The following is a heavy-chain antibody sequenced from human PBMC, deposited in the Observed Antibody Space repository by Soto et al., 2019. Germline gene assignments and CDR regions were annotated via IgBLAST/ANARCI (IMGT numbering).Heavy chain of an antibody. D-gene: IGHD3-10*01. Sequence: SETLSLTCTVSGGSISSSSYYWGWIRQPPGKGLEWIGSIYYSGSTYYNPSLKSRVTISVDTSKNQFSLKLSSVTAADTAVYYCARQPYYYGSGSHTDDAFDIWGQGTMVTVSS. CDR3: ARQPYYYGSGSHTDDAFDI. J-gene: IGHJ3*02. CDR1: GGSISSSSYY. V-gene: IGHV4-39*01. CDR2: IYYSGST.